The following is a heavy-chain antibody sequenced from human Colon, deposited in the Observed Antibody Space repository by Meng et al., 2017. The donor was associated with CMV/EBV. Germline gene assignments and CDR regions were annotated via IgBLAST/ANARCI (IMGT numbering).Heavy chain of an antibody. D-gene: IGHD6-13*01. J-gene: IGHJ4*02. CDR1: GGSVRSSSHY. V-gene: IGHV4-61*01. Sequence: SETLSLTCTASGGSVRSSSHYWTWIRQPPGKELEWIGYVYYIGSTNYNPSLKSRVSISIDTSKNQFSLKLYSVTAADTAVYYCAREHSTFDFWGQGTLVTVSS. CDR2: VYYIGST. CDR3: AREHSTFDF.